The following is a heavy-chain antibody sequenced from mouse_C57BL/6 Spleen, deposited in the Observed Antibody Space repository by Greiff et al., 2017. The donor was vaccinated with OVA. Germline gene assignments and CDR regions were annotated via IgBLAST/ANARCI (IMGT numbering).Heavy chain of an antibody. CDR1: GYTFTDYY. CDR2: INPNNGGT. Sequence: VQLKQSGPELVKPGASVKISCKASGYTFTDYYMNWVKQSHGKSLEWIGDINPNNGGTSYNQKFKGKATLTVDKSSSTAYMELRSLTSEDSAVYYCARRGLWFYYAMDYWGQGTSVTVSS. V-gene: IGHV1-26*01. J-gene: IGHJ4*01. CDR3: ARRGLWFYYAMDY. D-gene: IGHD2-2*01.